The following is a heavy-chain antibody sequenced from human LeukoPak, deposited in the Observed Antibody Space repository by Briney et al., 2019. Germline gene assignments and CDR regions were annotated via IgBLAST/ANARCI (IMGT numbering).Heavy chain of an antibody. CDR3: ARQGGGFWYFDL. CDR1: VGSISSYY. Sequence: SETLSLTCSVSVGSISSYYGRWIRQPPGKGLEGIGYIYYSWSTNYNPSLKSRVTISVDPSKNQFSLKLSSVTAADTAVYYCARQGGGFWYFDLWGRGTLVTVSS. D-gene: IGHD6-25*01. CDR2: IYYSWST. V-gene: IGHV4-59*08. J-gene: IGHJ2*01.